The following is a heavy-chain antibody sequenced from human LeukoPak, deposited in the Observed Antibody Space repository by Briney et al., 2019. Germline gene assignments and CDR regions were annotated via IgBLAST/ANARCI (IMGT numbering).Heavy chain of an antibody. D-gene: IGHD1-1*01. Sequence: GGSLRLSCAAPGFTFSSYSMNWVRQAPGKGLEWVSSISSSSSYIYYADSVKGRFTISRDNAKNSLYLQMNSLRAEDTAVYYCARDGTAGGFGDYWGQGTLVTVSS. J-gene: IGHJ4*02. CDR3: ARDGTAGGFGDY. V-gene: IGHV3-21*01. CDR1: GFTFSSYS. CDR2: ISSSSSYI.